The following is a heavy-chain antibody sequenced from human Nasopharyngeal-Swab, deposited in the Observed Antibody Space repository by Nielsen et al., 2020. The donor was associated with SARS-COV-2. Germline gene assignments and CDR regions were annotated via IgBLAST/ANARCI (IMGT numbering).Heavy chain of an antibody. CDR1: GFTFSGYW. D-gene: IGHD2-2*01. V-gene: IGHV3-74*01. CDR3: ARSPAAIQSWFDP. Sequence: GESLKISCAASGFTFSGYWMHWVRQAPGKGLVWVSRINSDGSSTNYADSVKGRFTISRDNAKNTLYLQMNSLRAEDTAVYYCARSPAAIQSWFDPWGQGTLVTVSS. J-gene: IGHJ5*02. CDR2: INSDGSST.